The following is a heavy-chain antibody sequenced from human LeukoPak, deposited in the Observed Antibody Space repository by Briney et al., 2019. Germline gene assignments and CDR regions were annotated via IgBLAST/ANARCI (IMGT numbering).Heavy chain of an antibody. CDR1: GFTFSSYA. V-gene: IGHV3-23*01. J-gene: IGHJ4*02. Sequence: GGSLRLSCAASGFTFSSYAMSWVRQAPGKGLEWVSGISGSGGSTFYADSVKGRFTISRDNSKNTLYLQMNRLRAEDTAVYYCARVLSGSMDYWGQGTLVTVSS. CDR2: ISGSGGST. CDR3: ARVLSGSMDY. D-gene: IGHD2-15*01.